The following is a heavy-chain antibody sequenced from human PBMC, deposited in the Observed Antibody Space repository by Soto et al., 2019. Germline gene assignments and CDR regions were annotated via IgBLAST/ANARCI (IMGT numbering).Heavy chain of an antibody. D-gene: IGHD1-1*01. CDR1: GFTFSSYA. CDR3: ARSPGTDGNYYYYYYMDV. V-gene: IGHV3-23*01. CDR2: ISGSGGST. Sequence: GGSLRLSCAASGFTFSSYAMSWVRQAPGKGLEWVSAISGSGGSTYYADSVKGRFTISRDNAKNSLYLQMNSLRGEDTAVYYCARSPGTDGNYYYYYYMDVWGHGTTVTVSS. J-gene: IGHJ6*03.